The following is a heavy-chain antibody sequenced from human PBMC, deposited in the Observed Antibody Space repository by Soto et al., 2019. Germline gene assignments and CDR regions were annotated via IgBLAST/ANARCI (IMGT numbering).Heavy chain of an antibody. CDR3: ASSWEDTGIWYRAGFDY. CDR2: IYSGGST. Sequence: EVQLVESGGGLVQPGGSLRLSCTASGFTVSSHYMIWVRQAPGKGLEWVSVIYSGGSTYYADSVKGRFTISRDNSKSTLYLQMNSLRAEDTAIYYCASSWEDTGIWYRAGFDYWGQGTLVTVSS. D-gene: IGHD6-13*01. CDR1: GFTVSSHY. J-gene: IGHJ4*02. V-gene: IGHV3-66*01.